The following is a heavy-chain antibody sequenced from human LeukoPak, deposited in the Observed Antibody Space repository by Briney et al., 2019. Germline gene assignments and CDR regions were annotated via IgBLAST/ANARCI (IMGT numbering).Heavy chain of an antibody. CDR3: ARDLAVAGHFYGMDV. D-gene: IGHD6-19*01. V-gene: IGHV4-59*01. CDR1: GGSISSYY. CDR2: IYYSGST. J-gene: IGHJ6*02. Sequence: SETLSLTCTVSGGSISSYYWSWLRQPPGKGLEWIGYIYYSGSTNYNPSLKSRVTISVDTSKNQFSLKLSSVTAADTAVYYCARDLAVAGHFYGMDVWGQGTTVTVSS.